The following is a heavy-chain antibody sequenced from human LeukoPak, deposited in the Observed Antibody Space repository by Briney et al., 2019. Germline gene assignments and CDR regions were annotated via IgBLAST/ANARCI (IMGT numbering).Heavy chain of an antibody. Sequence: PGGSLRLSCAASGFTFSSYAMYWVRQAPGKGLEYVSAISTYGGSTYYANSVKGRFTISRDNSKNTLYLQMDSLRTEDMAVYYCAKDSVMAGPTGGSWGQGTLVTVSS. J-gene: IGHJ4*02. D-gene: IGHD6-19*01. CDR3: AKDSVMAGPTGGS. CDR2: ISTYGGST. V-gene: IGHV3-64*01. CDR1: GFTFSSYA.